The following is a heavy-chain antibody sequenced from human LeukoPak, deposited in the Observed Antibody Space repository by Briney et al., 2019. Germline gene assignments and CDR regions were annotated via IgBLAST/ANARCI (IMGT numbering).Heavy chain of an antibody. CDR3: ARSQRAGYNVYHFDY. J-gene: IGHJ4*02. D-gene: IGHD5-24*01. CDR1: GGTFSSYG. Sequence: ASVKVSCKASGGTFSSYGVSGVRQAPGQGLEWMGGIIPIFRTTTYAQKLRGRVMITADESMSTAYMELSSMRSEDTAVYYCARSQRAGYNVYHFDYWGQGTLVTVSS. V-gene: IGHV1-69*13. CDR2: IIPIFRTT.